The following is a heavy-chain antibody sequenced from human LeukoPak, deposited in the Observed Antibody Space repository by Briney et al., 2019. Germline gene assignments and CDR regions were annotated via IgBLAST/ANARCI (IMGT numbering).Heavy chain of an antibody. CDR2: ISAYNGNA. V-gene: IGHV1-18*01. Sequence: ASVKVSCKASGYTFTSYGISWVRQAPGQGLEWMGWISAYNGNANYAQKLQGRVTMTIDTSTSTAYMELRSLRSDDTAVYYCARAISGVGATGYWGQGTLVTVSS. CDR3: ARAISGVGATGY. D-gene: IGHD1-26*01. J-gene: IGHJ4*02. CDR1: GYTFTSYG.